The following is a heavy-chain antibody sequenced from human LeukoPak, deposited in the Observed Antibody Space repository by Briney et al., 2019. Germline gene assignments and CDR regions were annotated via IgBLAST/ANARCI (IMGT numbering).Heavy chain of an antibody. Sequence: ASVKVSCKASGGTFSSYAISWVRQAPGQGLEWMGRINPNSGGTNYAQKFQGRVTMTRDTSTSTVYMELSSLRSEDTAVYYCARGDILRFLEWLRPGDWYFDLWGRGTLVTVSS. V-gene: IGHV1-2*06. D-gene: IGHD3-3*01. CDR1: GGTFSSYA. CDR2: INPNSGGT. J-gene: IGHJ2*01. CDR3: ARGDILRFLEWLRPGDWYFDL.